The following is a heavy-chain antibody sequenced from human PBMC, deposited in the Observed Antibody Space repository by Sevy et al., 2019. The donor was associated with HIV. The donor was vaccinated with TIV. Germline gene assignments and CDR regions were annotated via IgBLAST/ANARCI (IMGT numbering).Heavy chain of an antibody. D-gene: IGHD3-3*01. CDR3: AKEGAFWSGYYVDY. CDR2: ISDGGAFI. J-gene: IGHJ4*02. CDR1: GFNFSSHK. Sequence: GGSLRLSCAASGFNFSSHKMNWIRQAPGKGLEWVAYISDGGAFIHYADSVKGRFTISRDNSKNSLYLQMNSLRADDTAVYYCAKEGAFWSGYYVDYWGQGTLVTVSS. V-gene: IGHV3-48*03.